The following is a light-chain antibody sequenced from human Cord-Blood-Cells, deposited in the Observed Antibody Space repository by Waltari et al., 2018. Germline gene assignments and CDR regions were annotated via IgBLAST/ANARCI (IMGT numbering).Light chain of an antibody. CDR2: GTS. Sequence: QSVLTQPPSVSGAPGQRVTISCTGSSSNIGAGYDVHWYQQLPGTAPKLLFYGTSMRPSGVPDRFAGSKSGTSASLAITGRQAEDEADYYCQSYDSSLSGSVFGGGTKLTVL. J-gene: IGLJ3*02. CDR1: SSNIGAGYD. CDR3: QSYDSSLSGSV. V-gene: IGLV1-40*01.